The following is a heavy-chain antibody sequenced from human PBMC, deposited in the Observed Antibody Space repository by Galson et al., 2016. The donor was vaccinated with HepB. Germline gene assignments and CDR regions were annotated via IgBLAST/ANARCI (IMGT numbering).Heavy chain of an antibody. V-gene: IGHV3-23*01. CDR2: ISGSGGST. D-gene: IGHD2-8*01. J-gene: IGHJ4*02. CDR1: GFTFSNYA. Sequence: SLRLSCAGSGFTFSNYAISWVRQAPGKGLEWVSAISGSGGSTYYADSVKGRFTISRDNSKNTLYLQMNSLRAEDTAVYYCAKSPALMVYAMPARRKPSLYYFDYWGQGTLVTVSS. CDR3: AKSPALMVYAMPARRKPSLYYFDY.